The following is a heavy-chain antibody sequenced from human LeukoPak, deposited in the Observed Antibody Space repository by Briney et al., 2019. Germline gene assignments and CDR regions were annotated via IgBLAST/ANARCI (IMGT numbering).Heavy chain of an antibody. D-gene: IGHD3-9*01. J-gene: IGHJ4*02. V-gene: IGHV1-69*04. CDR3: ARGSHYYDILTGYSGYYFDY. CDR2: IIPILGIA. Sequence: SVKVXCKASGGTFSSYAISWVRQAPGQGLEWMGRIIPILGIANYAQKFQGRVTITADKSTSTAYMELSSLRSEDTAVYYCARGSHYYDILTGYSGYYFDYWGQGTLVTVSS. CDR1: GGTFSSYA.